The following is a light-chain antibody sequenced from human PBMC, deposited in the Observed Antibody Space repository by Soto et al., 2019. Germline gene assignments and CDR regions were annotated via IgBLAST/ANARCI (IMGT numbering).Light chain of an antibody. V-gene: IGKV3-11*01. J-gene: IGKJ4*01. CDR2: DAS. CDR1: QSVTIK. Sequence: EIVLTQSPAILSLSPGERATLSCRASQSVTIKLAWYQQKPGQPPRLLIHDASTRATGTPARFSGSGSGTDFTLSISSLEPEDFAFYFCQHRANWPLTFGGGTKVEI. CDR3: QHRANWPLT.